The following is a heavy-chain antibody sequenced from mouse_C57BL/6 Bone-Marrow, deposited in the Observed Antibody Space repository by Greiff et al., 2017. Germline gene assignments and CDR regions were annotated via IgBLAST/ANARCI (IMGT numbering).Heavy chain of an antibody. Sequence: EVKLVESGGDLVKPGGSLKLSCAASGFTFSSSGMSWVRQTPDKRLEWVATISSGGSYTYYPDSVKGRFTISRDNAKNTLYLQMSSLKSEDTAMYYCARRYYYGSGRYFDVWGTGTTVTVSS. D-gene: IGHD1-1*01. J-gene: IGHJ1*03. CDR1: GFTFSSSG. V-gene: IGHV5-6*02. CDR2: ISSGGSYT. CDR3: ARRYYYGSGRYFDV.